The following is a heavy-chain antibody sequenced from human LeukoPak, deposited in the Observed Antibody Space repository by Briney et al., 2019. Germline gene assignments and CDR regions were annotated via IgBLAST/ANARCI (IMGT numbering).Heavy chain of an antibody. D-gene: IGHD1-26*01. V-gene: IGHV1-18*04. Sequence: GASVKVSCKASGYTFTGYYMHWVRQAPGQGLEWMGWISTYNGDTNYAQKLQGRVTMTTDTSTSTAYMELRSLRSDDTAVYYCARGKGGRDYWGQGTLVTVSS. CDR1: GYTFTGYY. CDR2: ISTYNGDT. J-gene: IGHJ4*02. CDR3: ARGKGGRDY.